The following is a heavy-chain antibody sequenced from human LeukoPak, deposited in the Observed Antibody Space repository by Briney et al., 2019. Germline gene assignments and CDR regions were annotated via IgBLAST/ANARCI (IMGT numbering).Heavy chain of an antibody. J-gene: IGHJ6*02. V-gene: IGHV3-66*01. CDR1: GFTVSSNY. D-gene: IGHD4-17*01. CDR2: IYSGGNT. CDR3: AKVNGDYRYYYYGMDV. Sequence: GGSLRLSCAASGFTVSSNYMGWVRQAPGKGLQWVSIIYSGGNTYYADSVKGRFTISRDDSKNTLNLQMNSLRAEDTAVYYCAKVNGDYRYYYYGMDVWGQGTTVTVSS.